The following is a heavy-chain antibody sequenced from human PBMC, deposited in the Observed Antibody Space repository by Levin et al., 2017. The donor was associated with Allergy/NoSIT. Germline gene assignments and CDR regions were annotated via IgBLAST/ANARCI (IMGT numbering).Heavy chain of an antibody. J-gene: IGHJ3*01. Sequence: SETLSLTCTVSGGSISSSSYYWGWIRQPPGKGLEWIGSIYYSGSTYYNPSLKSRVTISVDTSKNQFSLKLSSVTAADTAVYYCARSPSRGVLRYFDWLYVSDWGQGTMVTVSS. CDR3: ARSPSRGVLRYFDWLYVSD. V-gene: IGHV4-39*01. CDR2: IYYSGST. CDR1: GGSISSSSYY. D-gene: IGHD3-9*01.